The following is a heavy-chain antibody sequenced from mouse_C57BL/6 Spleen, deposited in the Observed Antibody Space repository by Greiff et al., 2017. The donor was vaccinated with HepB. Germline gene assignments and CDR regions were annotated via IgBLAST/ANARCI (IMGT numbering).Heavy chain of an antibody. CDR2: IYPGNSDT. CDR1: GYTFTSYW. Sequence: VQLQQSGTVLARPGASVKMSCKTSGYTFTSYWMHWVKQRPGQGLEWIGAIYPGNSDTSYNQKFKGKAKLTAVTSASTAYMELSSLTNKDSAVYYCTSLYYYGSSGAMDYWGQGTSVTVSS. CDR3: TSLYYYGSSGAMDY. D-gene: IGHD1-1*01. J-gene: IGHJ4*01. V-gene: IGHV1-5*01.